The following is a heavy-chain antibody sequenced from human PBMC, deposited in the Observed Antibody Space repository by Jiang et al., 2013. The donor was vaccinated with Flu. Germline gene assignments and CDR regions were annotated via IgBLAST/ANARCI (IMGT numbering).Heavy chain of an antibody. CDR3: AAAPHYQLEGHQFYHYYYMDV. CDR2: IVVGSGKT. Sequence: SGFTFANSAVQWVRQARGQRLEWIGWIVVGSGKTNYAQKFQERVTITRDMSTDTAYMELSSLRSEDTAVYYCAAAPHYQLEGHQFYHYYYMDVWGKGTTVTVSS. CDR1: GFTFANSA. J-gene: IGHJ6*03. D-gene: IGHD2-2*01. V-gene: IGHV1-58*01.